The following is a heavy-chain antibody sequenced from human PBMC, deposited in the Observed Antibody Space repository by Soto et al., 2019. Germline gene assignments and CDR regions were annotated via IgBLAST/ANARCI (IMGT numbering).Heavy chain of an antibody. CDR2: IYPGDSDS. V-gene: IGHV5-51*01. CDR1: GYSFPTYW. Sequence: GESLKISCKGSGYSFPTYWLAWVRQTPGRGLEYMGIIYPGDSDSRYSPAFQGQVTISADKSINTAYLQWTSLKASDTAIYYCARSRVSTPRLEDPFDIWGQGTMVTVSS. J-gene: IGHJ3*02. D-gene: IGHD5-12*01. CDR3: ARSRVSTPRLEDPFDI.